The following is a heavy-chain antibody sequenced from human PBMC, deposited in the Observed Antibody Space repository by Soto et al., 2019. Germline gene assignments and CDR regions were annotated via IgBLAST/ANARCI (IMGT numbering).Heavy chain of an antibody. J-gene: IGHJ6*03. CDR2: ISGGGGST. Sequence: EVQLLESGGGLVQPGGSLRLSCTASGFTFGTYAMNWVRQTPGKGLEWVSTISGGGGSTYYADSVKGRFTISRDNSKNTLYLQMNSLRAEDTAVYYCAKDRVQNYFYMDVWGKGTTVTVSS. CDR1: GFTFGTYA. V-gene: IGHV3-23*01. CDR3: AKDRVQNYFYMDV.